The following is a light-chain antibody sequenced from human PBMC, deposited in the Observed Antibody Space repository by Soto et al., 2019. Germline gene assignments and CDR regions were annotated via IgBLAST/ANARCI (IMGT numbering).Light chain of an antibody. V-gene: IGKV3-11*01. CDR3: QQRNIWTPVT. Sequence: EIVLTQSPATLSLSPGERATLSCRASPSVTNYLDWYQQKPGQAPRLLIYGAFNRATGIPARFSGSGSGTEVTLTISSLEHEDFSVYYCQQRNIWTPVTFGQGTRLEIK. CDR2: GAF. CDR1: PSVTNY. J-gene: IGKJ5*01.